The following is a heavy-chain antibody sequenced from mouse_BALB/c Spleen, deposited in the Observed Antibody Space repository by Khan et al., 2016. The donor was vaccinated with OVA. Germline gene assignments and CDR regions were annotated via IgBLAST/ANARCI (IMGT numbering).Heavy chain of an antibody. CDR2: INPSTGYT. D-gene: IGHD1-1*01. CDR1: GYTFINYW. Sequence: VQLQESGAELVKPGASVKMSCKASGYTFINYWILWVKQRPGQGLEWIGYINPSTGYTEYNQNFKDKATLTADKSSSTAYMQLSSLTSEDSAVFYCARGGLRWDFDYWGQGTTLTVSS. CDR3: ARGGLRWDFDY. V-gene: IGHV1-7*01. J-gene: IGHJ2*01.